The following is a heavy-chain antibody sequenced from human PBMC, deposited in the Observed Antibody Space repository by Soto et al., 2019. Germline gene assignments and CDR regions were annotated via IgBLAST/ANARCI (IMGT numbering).Heavy chain of an antibody. CDR1: GYTFTGYA. J-gene: IGHJ5*02. Sequence: ASVKVSCKASGYTFTGYAMHWVRQAPGQRLEWMGWINAGNGNTKYSQKFQGRVTITRDTSASTAYMELSSLRSEDTAVYYCARVHRPDSSGYYYWFDPWGQGTLVTVSS. D-gene: IGHD3-22*01. V-gene: IGHV1-3*01. CDR3: ARVHRPDSSGYYYWFDP. CDR2: INAGNGNT.